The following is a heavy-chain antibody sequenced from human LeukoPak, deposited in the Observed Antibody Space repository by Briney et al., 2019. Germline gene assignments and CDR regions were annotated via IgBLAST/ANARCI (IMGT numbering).Heavy chain of an antibody. D-gene: IGHD6-13*01. CDR2: INPNSGGT. CDR3: ARVGQQLVRYWFDP. CDR1: GYTFTGYY. J-gene: IGHJ5*02. Sequence: PEASVKVSCKASGYTFTGYYMHWVRQAPGQGLEWMGWINPNSGGTNYAQKFQGRVTMTRDTSISTAYMELSRLRSDDTAVYYCARVGQQLVRYWFDPWGQGTLVTVSS. V-gene: IGHV1-2*02.